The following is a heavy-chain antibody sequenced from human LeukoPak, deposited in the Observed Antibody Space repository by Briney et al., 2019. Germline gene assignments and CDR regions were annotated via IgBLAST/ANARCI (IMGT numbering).Heavy chain of an antibody. CDR1: GFTVSSNY. CDR2: IYSGGST. CDR3: ARDPGIAAAGLFDY. D-gene: IGHD6-13*01. V-gene: IGHV3-53*05. J-gene: IGHJ4*02. Sequence: PGGSLRLSCAASGFTVSSNYMSWVRQAPGKGLEWVSVIYSGGSTYYADSVKGRFTISRDNSKNTLYLQMNSLRAEDTAVYYCARDPGIAAAGLFDYWGQGTLVTVSS.